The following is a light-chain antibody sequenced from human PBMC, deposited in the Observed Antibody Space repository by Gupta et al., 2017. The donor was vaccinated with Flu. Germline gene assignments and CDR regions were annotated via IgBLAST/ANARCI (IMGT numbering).Light chain of an antibody. CDR3: RQSDMTPRT. V-gene: IGKV1-39*01. CDR2: SAS. CDR1: EHVGAY. J-gene: IGKJ1*01. Sequence: DIQMTQSPSSLSASVGDRDTITCRASEHVGAYLSWYQQKPGEPPKLLIYSASTLQTGVPSRFSGSCSGTDYTLSISRLHPDDFATDYCRQSDMTPRTFGPGTKVEI.